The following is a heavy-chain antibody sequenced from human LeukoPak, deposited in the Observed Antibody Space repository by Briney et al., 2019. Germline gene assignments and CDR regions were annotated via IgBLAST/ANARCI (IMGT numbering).Heavy chain of an antibody. Sequence: GGSLRLSCAASGFTFSDHYMDWVRQAPGKGLEWVGRIRNKANSYTTEYAASVKGRFTLSRDDSKNSVYLQMNSLKTEDTAVYYCARIGTNWNLDYWGQGTLVTVSS. CDR3: ARIGTNWNLDY. J-gene: IGHJ4*02. V-gene: IGHV3-72*01. CDR1: GFTFSDHY. D-gene: IGHD1-20*01. CDR2: IRNKANSYTT.